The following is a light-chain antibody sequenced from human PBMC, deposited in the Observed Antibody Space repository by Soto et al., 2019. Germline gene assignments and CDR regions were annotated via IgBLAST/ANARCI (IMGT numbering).Light chain of an antibody. CDR1: QGISNY. CDR2: AAF. Sequence: DIQMTQSPSSLSASVGDRVTITCRASQGISNYLAWYQQIPGKVPKLLLSAAFTLQSGVPSRFSGSGSGTDCTLTISSLQPEDVATYYCQKYTNVPTFGGGTKVEIK. J-gene: IGKJ4*01. V-gene: IGKV1-27*01. CDR3: QKYTNVPT.